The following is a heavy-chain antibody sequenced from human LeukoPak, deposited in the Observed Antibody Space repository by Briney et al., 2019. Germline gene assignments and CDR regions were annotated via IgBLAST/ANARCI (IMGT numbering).Heavy chain of an antibody. CDR2: ISGSGGST. CDR3: ANAPHSSGWEAYFQH. Sequence: GGSLRLSCAASGFTFSSYAMSWVRQAPGKGLEWGSDISGSGGSTYYADSVKGRFTISRENSKNTLYLQMNSLRAEDTAVYYCANAPHSSGWEAYFQHWGQGTLVTVSS. CDR1: GFTFSSYA. D-gene: IGHD6-19*01. V-gene: IGHV3-23*01. J-gene: IGHJ1*01.